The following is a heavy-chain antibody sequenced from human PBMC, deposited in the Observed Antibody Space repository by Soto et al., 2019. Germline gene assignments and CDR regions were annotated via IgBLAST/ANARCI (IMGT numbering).Heavy chain of an antibody. D-gene: IGHD2-2*01. CDR2: ISHSGDT. J-gene: IGHJ6*02. V-gene: IGHV4-38-2*01. Sequence: SETLSLTCAVSGYVITNGYHWGWIRQPPGKELGWIGTISHSGDTYYNPSLKSRVTISIDTAKNHLSLILSSVTAADTATYYCTRMYCTTTSCFINGMDVWGQGTTVTVSS. CDR1: GYVITNGYH. CDR3: TRMYCTTTSCFINGMDV.